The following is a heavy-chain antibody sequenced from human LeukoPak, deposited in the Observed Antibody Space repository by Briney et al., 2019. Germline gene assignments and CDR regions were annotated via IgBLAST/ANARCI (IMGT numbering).Heavy chain of an antibody. V-gene: IGHV4-38-2*02. D-gene: IGHD3-9*01. CDR2: IYTSGST. CDR1: GYSMSSGYY. J-gene: IGHJ6*03. Sequence: PSETLSLTCTVSGYSMSSGYYWGWIRPPPERGLEWIGRIYTSGSTNYNPSLKSRVTMSVDTSKSQFSLKLSSVTAVDTAVYYCARDYPLLDDILTGYSYYYYYMDVWGKGTTVTISS. CDR3: ARDYPLLDDILTGYSYYYYYMDV.